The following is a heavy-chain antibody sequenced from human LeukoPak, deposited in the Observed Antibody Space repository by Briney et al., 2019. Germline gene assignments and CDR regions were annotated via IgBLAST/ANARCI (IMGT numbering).Heavy chain of an antibody. CDR3: AREGMNNWFDP. D-gene: IGHD3-10*01. V-gene: IGHV4-59*01. CDR1: GGSISSYY. Sequence: SETLSLTCTVSGGSISSYYWSWIRQPPGKGLEWIGYIYYSGSTNYNPSLKSRVTISVDTSKNQFSLKLSSVTAADTAVYYCAREGMNNWFDPWGQGALVTVSS. J-gene: IGHJ5*02. CDR2: IYYSGST.